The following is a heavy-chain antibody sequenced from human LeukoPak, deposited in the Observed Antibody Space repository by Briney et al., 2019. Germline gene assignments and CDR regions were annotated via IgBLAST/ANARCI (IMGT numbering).Heavy chain of an antibody. CDR1: GCSISSYY. CDR3: AGRAQTTGWSFDY. D-gene: IGHD6-19*01. J-gene: IGHJ4*02. CDR2: IHTSGST. Sequence: SGTLSLTCIVSGCSISSYYWSWIRQPAGKGLEWIGQIHTSGSTNYNPSLKSRVAMSVDTSKNQFSLELSSVTAADTAVYYCAGRAQTTGWSFDYWGQGALVTVSS. V-gene: IGHV4-4*07.